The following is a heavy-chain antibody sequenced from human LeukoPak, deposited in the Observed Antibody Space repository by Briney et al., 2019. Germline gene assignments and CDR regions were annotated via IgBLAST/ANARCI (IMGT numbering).Heavy chain of an antibody. J-gene: IGHJ6*02. CDR3: ARNNGMDV. CDR2: VNRDGSET. Sequence: GGSLRLTCAASGFALSSHWMTWVRQAPGRGPEWVANVNRDGSETYYLDSVKGRFTISKDNAKNSLYLQMNSLRAEDTALYHCARNNGMDVWGQGTTVIVSS. V-gene: IGHV3-7*03. CDR1: GFALSSHW.